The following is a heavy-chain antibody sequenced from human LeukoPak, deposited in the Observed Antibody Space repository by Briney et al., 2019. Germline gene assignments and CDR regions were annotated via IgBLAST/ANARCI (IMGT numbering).Heavy chain of an antibody. CDR2: IFPSGGEI. V-gene: IGHV3-23*01. D-gene: IGHD5-12*01. CDR3: ASGRDY. Sequence: AEGSLRLSCVASGFTFSTFAMIWVRQPPGKGLEWVSSIFPSGGEIHYADSVRGRFTISRDNSKSTLSLQMNSLRAEDTAVYYCASGRDYWGQGTLVTVSS. J-gene: IGHJ4*02. CDR1: GFTFSTFA.